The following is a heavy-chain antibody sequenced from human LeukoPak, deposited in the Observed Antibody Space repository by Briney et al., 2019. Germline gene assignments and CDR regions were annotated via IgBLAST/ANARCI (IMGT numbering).Heavy chain of an antibody. CDR1: GGSVTSGGYY. D-gene: IGHD6-6*01. CDR2: VYYTGST. J-gene: IGHJ6*02. V-gene: IGHV4-31*03. CDR3: ARISAGRYGMDV. Sequence: SETLSLTCTVSGGSVTSGGYYWGWIRQHPGKGLEWIGYVYYTGSTYYNPSLKSRVTISSDTSKNQFSLKVSSVTAADTAVYYCARISAGRYGMDVWGQGTTVTVSS.